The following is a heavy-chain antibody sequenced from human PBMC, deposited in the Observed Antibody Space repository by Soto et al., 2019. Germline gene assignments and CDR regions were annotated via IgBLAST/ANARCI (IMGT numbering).Heavy chain of an antibody. J-gene: IGHJ4*02. D-gene: IGHD5-12*01. CDR1: GDSISAYS. Sequence: NPSATLSLTCTVSGDSISAYSWSWVRQPPGKGLEWIGNIHYNGSTKNNPSLKSRVTMSLDTSKNQFSLRLISVTAADTAKYFCAREGNLGRWLQPLDFWGQGTLVTVSS. CDR2: IHYNGST. CDR3: AREGNLGRWLQPLDF. V-gene: IGHV4-59*01.